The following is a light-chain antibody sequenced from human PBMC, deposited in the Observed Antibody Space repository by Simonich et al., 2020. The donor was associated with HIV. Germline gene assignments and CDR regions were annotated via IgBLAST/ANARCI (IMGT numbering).Light chain of an antibody. CDR2: AAS. V-gene: IGKV1-39*01. J-gene: IGKJ1*01. Sequence: DIQMTQSPSSLSASVGDRVTITCRESQSISSYLNLYQQKPGKAPKLLIHAASSLQSGVPSRFSGSGSGTDFPLTISSLQPEDFATYNCQQSYSTPPTFGQGTKVDIK. CDR3: QQSYSTPPT. CDR1: QSISSY.